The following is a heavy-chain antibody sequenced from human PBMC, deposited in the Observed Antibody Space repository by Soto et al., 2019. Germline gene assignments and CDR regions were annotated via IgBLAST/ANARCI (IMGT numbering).Heavy chain of an antibody. J-gene: IGHJ3*02. Sequence: GGSLRLSCAAPGFTFSNAWMSWVRQAPGKGLEWVGRIKSKTDGGTTDYAAPVKGRFTISRDDSKNTLYLQMNSLKTEDTAVYYCTTTKLNWGDNAFDIWGQGTMVTVSS. D-gene: IGHD7-27*01. CDR1: GFTFSNAW. V-gene: IGHV3-15*01. CDR2: IKSKTDGGTT. CDR3: TTTKLNWGDNAFDI.